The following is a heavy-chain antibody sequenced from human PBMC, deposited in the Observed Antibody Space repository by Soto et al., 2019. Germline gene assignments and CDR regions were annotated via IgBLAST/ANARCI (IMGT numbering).Heavy chain of an antibody. J-gene: IGHJ4*02. Sequence: SETLSLTCTVSGGSISSSSYYWGWIRQPPGKGLEWIGSIYYSGSTYYNPSLKSRVTISVDTSKNQSSLKLSSVTAADTAVYYCASRAPGGEDYWGQGTLVTVSS. V-gene: IGHV4-39*01. CDR3: ASRAPGGEDY. CDR1: GGSISSSSYY. CDR2: IYYSGST. D-gene: IGHD3-16*01.